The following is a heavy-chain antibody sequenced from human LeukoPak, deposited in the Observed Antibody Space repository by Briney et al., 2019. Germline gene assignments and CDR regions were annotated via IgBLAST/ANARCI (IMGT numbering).Heavy chain of an antibody. Sequence: PSETLSLTCTVSGGSVRSYYWSWLRQPAGKGLEWIGRIYAGGNTDHNPSLKSRVTMSVDSSKNQFSLRLSSVTAADTAVYYCARALDPLPGTYYFDYWGPGTLVTVSS. CDR3: ARALDPLPGTYYFDY. CDR2: IYAGGNT. D-gene: IGHD1-1*01. CDR1: GGSVRSYY. V-gene: IGHV4-4*07. J-gene: IGHJ4*02.